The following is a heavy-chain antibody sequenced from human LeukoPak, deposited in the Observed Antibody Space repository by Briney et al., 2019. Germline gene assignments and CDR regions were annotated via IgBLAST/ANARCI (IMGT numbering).Heavy chain of an antibody. J-gene: IGHJ4*02. D-gene: IGHD6-13*01. CDR1: GFTLRTYA. V-gene: IGHV3-30-3*01. CDR3: ARDGAGGSSSYDIDY. Sequence: PGGSLRLSCAASGFTLRTYAMHWVRQAPGKGLEWVAVISYDGSNKYYADSVKGRFTISRDSSKNTLNLQMNSLRAEDTAVYYCARDGAGGSSSYDIDYWGQGTLVTVSS. CDR2: ISYDGSNK.